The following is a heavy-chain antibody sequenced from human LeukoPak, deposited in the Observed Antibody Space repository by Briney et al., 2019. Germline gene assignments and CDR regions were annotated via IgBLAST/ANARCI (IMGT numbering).Heavy chain of an antibody. CDR2: ISGSGGST. CDR3: AKDLDYGDYYYYGMDV. V-gene: IGHV3-23*01. CDR1: GFTFSSYA. J-gene: IGHJ6*02. Sequence: GGSLRLSCAASGFTFSSYAMSWVRQAPGKGLEWVSAISGSGGSTYYADSVKGRFTISRDNSKNMLYLQMNSLRAEDTAVYYCAKDLDYGDYYYYGMDVWGQGTAVTVSS. D-gene: IGHD4-17*01.